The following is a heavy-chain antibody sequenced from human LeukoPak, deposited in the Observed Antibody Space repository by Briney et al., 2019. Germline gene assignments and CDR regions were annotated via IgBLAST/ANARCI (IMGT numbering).Heavy chain of an antibody. CDR3: ASDSPGYSSGSYFTY. Sequence: GGSLRLSCAASGFIFRTYWISWVRQAPGQGLEWVANIKQDGSEKYYVDSVKGRFTISRDNAKNSLYLQMNSLRDEDTAVYYCASDSPGYSSGSYFTYWGQGTLVTVSS. CDR2: IKQDGSEK. D-gene: IGHD2-15*01. CDR1: GFIFRTYW. J-gene: IGHJ4*02. V-gene: IGHV3-7*03.